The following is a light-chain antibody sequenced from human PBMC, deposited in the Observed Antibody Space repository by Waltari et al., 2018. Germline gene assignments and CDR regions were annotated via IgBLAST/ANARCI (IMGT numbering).Light chain of an antibody. CDR2: EKT. V-gene: IGLV1-40*01. J-gene: IGLJ3*02. CDR1: DSSIAPFA. Sequence: QSVLPQAPSVSAAPGQRVTTSCTGADSSIAPFALYWPQHPPGRGPKLLIYEKTKRPSGVHDRFSGSKSGTSASLAIEGLQPEDEGDYYCQYYDNSLRGSLLFGGGTKVTV. CDR3: QYYDNSLRGSLL.